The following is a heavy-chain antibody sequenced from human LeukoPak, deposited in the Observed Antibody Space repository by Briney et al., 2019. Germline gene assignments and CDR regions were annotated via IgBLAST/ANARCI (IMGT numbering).Heavy chain of an antibody. Sequence: PSETLSLTCTVTGGSISSYYWSWIRQPPGKGLECIGYIYYSGSTNYNPSLKSRVTISVDTSKNQFSLKLSSVTAADTAVYYCASTNYDARPVAPGDEYWSQGTLVTVSS. CDR1: GGSISSYY. CDR3: ASTNYDARPVAPGDEY. V-gene: IGHV4-59*12. J-gene: IGHJ4*02. CDR2: IYYSGST. D-gene: IGHD3-3*01.